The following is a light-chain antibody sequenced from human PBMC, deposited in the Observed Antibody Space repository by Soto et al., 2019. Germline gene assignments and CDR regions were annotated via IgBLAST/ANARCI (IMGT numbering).Light chain of an antibody. CDR3: QQYGTSPPWT. V-gene: IGKV3-15*01. CDR1: HGIGDT. Sequence: VMSQSPATLSVSPGDGATLSCKVSHGIGDTLAWYQHKPGQTPRLLIYDTSTRATGVPTRFSGSRSGAEFTLTISRLEPEDFAVYFCQQYGTSPPWTFGQGTKVDIK. CDR2: DTS. J-gene: IGKJ1*01.